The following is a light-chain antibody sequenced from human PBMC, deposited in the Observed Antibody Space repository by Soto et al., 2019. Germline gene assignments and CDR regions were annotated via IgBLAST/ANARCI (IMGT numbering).Light chain of an antibody. J-gene: IGKJ1*01. CDR3: QQYNSYPPWT. V-gene: IGKV3D-15*01. CDR1: QTVSSH. CDR2: GVF. Sequence: EVVMTQSPVTLSVSLGQRATLSCRASQTVSSHIAWYQQKPGQAPRLLISGVFVRATGIPGRFSGSGSGTEFTLTISSLQSEDFATYYCQQYNSYPPWTFGQGTKVDIK.